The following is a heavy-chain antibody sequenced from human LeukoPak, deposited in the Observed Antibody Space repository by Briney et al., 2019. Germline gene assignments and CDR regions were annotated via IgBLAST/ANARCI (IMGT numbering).Heavy chain of an antibody. Sequence: GGSLRLSCAASGFTVSSYAMSWVRQAPGKGLEWVSAISGSGGSTYYADSVKGRFTSSRDTSKNTLYLQMNSLRAEDTAVYSCAKGYCSSTSCYLSGEYYFDYWGQGTLVTVSS. CDR1: GFTVSSYA. CDR2: ISGSGGST. CDR3: AKGYCSSTSCYLSGEYYFDY. J-gene: IGHJ4*02. D-gene: IGHD2-2*01. V-gene: IGHV3-23*01.